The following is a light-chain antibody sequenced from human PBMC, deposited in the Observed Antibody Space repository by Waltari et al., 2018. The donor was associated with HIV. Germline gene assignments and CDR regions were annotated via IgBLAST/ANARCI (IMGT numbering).Light chain of an antibody. J-gene: IGLJ2*01. V-gene: IGLV3-21*02. CDR3: QVWDSSSDHVV. Sequence: SYALTPPPSVSVGPGPAARITWRGSNNGRQRVHWYQQKPGQAPVLVVYDDSDRPSRIPERFSGSNSGNTATLTISRVEAGDEADYYCQVWDSSSDHVVFGGGTKLTVL. CDR2: DDS. CDR1: NNGRQR.